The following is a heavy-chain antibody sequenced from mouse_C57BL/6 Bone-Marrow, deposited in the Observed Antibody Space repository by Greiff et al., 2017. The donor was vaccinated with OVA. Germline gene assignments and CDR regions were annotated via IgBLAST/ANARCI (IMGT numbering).Heavy chain of an antibody. CDR3: AAGAGDWYFDV. CDR1: GYTFTSYD. Sequence: LQESGPELVKPGASVKLSCKASGYTFTSYDINWVKQRPGQGLEWIGWIYPRDGSTKYNEKFKGKATLTVDTSSSTAYMELHSLTSEDSAVYFCAAGAGDWYFDVWGTGTTVTVSS. CDR2: IYPRDGST. V-gene: IGHV1-85*01. J-gene: IGHJ1*03. D-gene: IGHD3-3*01.